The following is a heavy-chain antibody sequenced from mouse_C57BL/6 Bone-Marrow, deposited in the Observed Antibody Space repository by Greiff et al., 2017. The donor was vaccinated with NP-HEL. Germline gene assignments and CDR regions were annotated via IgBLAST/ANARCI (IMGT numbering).Heavy chain of an antibody. D-gene: IGHD2-1*01. CDR3: ALVYGNYGAMDY. CDR2: INPNNGGT. J-gene: IGHJ4*01. Sequence: EVQLQQSGPELVKPGASVKISCKASGYTFTDYYMNWVKQSHGKSLEWIGDINPNNGGTSYNQKFKGKATLTVDKSSSTAYMELRSLTSEDSAVYYCALVYGNYGAMDYWGQGTSVTVSS. CDR1: GYTFTDYY. V-gene: IGHV1-26*01.